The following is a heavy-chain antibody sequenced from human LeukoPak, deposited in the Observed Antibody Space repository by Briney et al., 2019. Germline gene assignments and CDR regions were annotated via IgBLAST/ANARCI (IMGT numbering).Heavy chain of an antibody. CDR2: ISSSSSYI. J-gene: IGHJ5*02. CDR1: GFTFGTYV. D-gene: IGHD3-10*01. CDR3: ARESLWPDYNWFDP. V-gene: IGHV3-21*01. Sequence: PGGSLRLSCAASGFTFGTYVMSWVRQAPGKGLEWVSSISSSSSYIYYADSVKGRFTISRDNAKNSLYLQMNSLRAEDTAVYYCARESLWPDYNWFDPWGQGTLVTVSS.